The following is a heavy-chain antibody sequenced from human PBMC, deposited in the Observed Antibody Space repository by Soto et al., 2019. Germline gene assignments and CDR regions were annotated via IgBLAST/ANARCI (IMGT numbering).Heavy chain of an antibody. Sequence: QVQLVQSGAEVKKPGSSVKVSCKASGGTFSSYAICWVRQAPGQGLEWMGGIIPIFGTANYAQKFQGRVKITADESTSTAYMELSILISEDPAAYYCAREGRWAADFDYWCQGTLVTVSS. J-gene: IGHJ4*02. V-gene: IGHV1-69*01. CDR2: IIPIFGTA. D-gene: IGHD1-26*01. CDR1: GGTFSSYA. CDR3: AREGRWAADFDY.